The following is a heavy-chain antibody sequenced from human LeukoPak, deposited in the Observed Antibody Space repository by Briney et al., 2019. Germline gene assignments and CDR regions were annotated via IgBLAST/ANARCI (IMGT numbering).Heavy chain of an antibody. J-gene: IGHJ5*02. Sequence: GGSLRLSCVASTFIFSTNSMSWVRQAPGKGLEWVSVIYGGGSTYYADSVKGRFTISRDNSKNTLYLQMNSLRAEDTAVYYCARDITSGTFDPWGQGTLVTVSS. CDR3: ARDITSGTFDP. D-gene: IGHD2-2*01. CDR1: TFIFSTNS. CDR2: IYGGGST. V-gene: IGHV3-53*01.